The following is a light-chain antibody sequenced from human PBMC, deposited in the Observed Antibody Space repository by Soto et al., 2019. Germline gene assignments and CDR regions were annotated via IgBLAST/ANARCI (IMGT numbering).Light chain of an antibody. CDR2: QAS. V-gene: IGKV1-5*03. CDR1: QRIGTW. Sequence: DIQMTQSPSTLSASVGDRVTITSRASQRIGTWLAWYQQKPGKAPKLLIYQASNLESGVPSRFSGSGSGTEFTLTINSLQPDDFATYYCQHYNIYWTFGQGTKVEI. J-gene: IGKJ1*01. CDR3: QHYNIYWT.